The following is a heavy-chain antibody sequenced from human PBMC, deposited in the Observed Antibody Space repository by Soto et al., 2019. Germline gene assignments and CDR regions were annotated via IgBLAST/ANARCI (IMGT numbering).Heavy chain of an antibody. CDR1: GFTFTSSA. Sequence: SVKVSCKASGFTFTSSAVQWVRQARGQRLEWIGWIVVGSGNTNYAQKFQERVTITRDMSTRTAYMELSSLRSEDTAVYYCAALRDYYDSSGNGMDVWGQGTTVTVSS. CDR2: IVVGSGNT. J-gene: IGHJ6*02. V-gene: IGHV1-58*01. D-gene: IGHD3-22*01. CDR3: AALRDYYDSSGNGMDV.